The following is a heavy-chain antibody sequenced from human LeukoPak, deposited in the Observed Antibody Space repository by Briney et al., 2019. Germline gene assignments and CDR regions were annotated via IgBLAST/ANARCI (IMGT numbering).Heavy chain of an antibody. Sequence: GESLKISCKASGYKFTNYWIGWVRRMPGKGLEWMTIIYPGDSQTRYSPSFQGQVTISADKSLDTMYLQWNSLKASDTAMYYCARALRTGQGDYVPVLWGQGTLVIVSS. J-gene: IGHJ4*02. CDR1: GYKFTNYW. CDR3: ARALRTGQGDYVPVL. D-gene: IGHD4-17*01. CDR2: IYPGDSQT. V-gene: IGHV5-51*01.